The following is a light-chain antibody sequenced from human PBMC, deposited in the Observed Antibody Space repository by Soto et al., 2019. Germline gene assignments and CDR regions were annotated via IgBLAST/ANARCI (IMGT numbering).Light chain of an antibody. V-gene: IGKV1-5*01. CDR2: DAS. Sequence: DIQMTESHSTLPASVGDRVTITCRASQTISSWLTWYQQKPGTAPDLLIYDASRLAGGVPSRFSGSESGTEFTLTIGSLHPDDFATYFCQQYYNYSTFGQGTKVDIK. J-gene: IGKJ1*01. CDR1: QTISSW. CDR3: QQYYNYST.